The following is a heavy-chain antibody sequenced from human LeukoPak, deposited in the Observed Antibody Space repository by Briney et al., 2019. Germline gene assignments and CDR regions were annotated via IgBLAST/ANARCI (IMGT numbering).Heavy chain of an antibody. D-gene: IGHD2-15*01. J-gene: IGHJ3*02. CDR3: AREPGGWYAFDI. V-gene: IGHV3-74*01. Sequence: GGSLRLSCAASGFTFSSYWMHWVRQAPGKGLVWVSRINSDGSSTSYADSVKGRFTISRDNAKNTLYLQMNSLRAEDTAVYYCAREPGGWYAFDIWGQGTIVTVSS. CDR2: INSDGSST. CDR1: GFTFSSYW.